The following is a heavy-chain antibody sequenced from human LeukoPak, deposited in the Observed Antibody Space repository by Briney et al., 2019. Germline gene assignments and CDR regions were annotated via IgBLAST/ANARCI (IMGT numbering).Heavy chain of an antibody. J-gene: IGHJ4*02. Sequence: GGSLRLSCAASGFTFSSYDMHWVRQATGKGLEWVSAIGTAGDTYYPGSVKGRFTISRENAKNSLYLQMNSLRAGDTAVYYCARASKQWLAPHYFDYWGQGTLVTVSS. V-gene: IGHV3-13*04. CDR3: ARASKQWLAPHYFDY. D-gene: IGHD6-19*01. CDR2: IGTAGDT. CDR1: GFTFSSYD.